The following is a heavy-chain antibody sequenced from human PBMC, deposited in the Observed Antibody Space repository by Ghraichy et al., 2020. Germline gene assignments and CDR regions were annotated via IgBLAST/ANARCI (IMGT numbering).Heavy chain of an antibody. D-gene: IGHD2-2*01. Sequence: GGSLRLSCEASGFTFSSYAMSWVRQAPGKGLEWVSGISGSGGSKYYTDSVKGRFTISRDNSKNTLYLQMNSLRAEDTAVYYCAKEKGHCTSTSCDYFYYYGMGVWGQGTTVTVSS. CDR3: AKEKGHCTSTSCDYFYYYGMGV. CDR1: GFTFSSYA. V-gene: IGHV3-23*01. CDR2: ISGSGGSK. J-gene: IGHJ6*02.